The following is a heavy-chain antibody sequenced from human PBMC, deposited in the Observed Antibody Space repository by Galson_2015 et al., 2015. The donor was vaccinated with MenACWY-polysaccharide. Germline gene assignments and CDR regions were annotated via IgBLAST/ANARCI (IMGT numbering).Heavy chain of an antibody. CDR3: ARTRGNSWYFDY. V-gene: IGHV3-23*01. D-gene: IGHD6-13*01. CDR2: ISGSGDRT. CDR1: GFIYRNYV. J-gene: IGHJ4*02. Sequence: SLRLSCAASGFIYRNYVMSWVRQAPGKGLEWVSSISGSGDRTYYASSVKGRFTISRDNSKNTLHLQMDSLRTEDMALYYCARTRGNSWYFDYWGQGTLVTVSS.